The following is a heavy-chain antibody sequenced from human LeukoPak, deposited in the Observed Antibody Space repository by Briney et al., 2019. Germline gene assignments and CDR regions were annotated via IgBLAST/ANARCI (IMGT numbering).Heavy chain of an antibody. CDR2: ITGSGDST. CDR3: AKAANWGSFPYYFDY. Sequence: GGSLRLSCAASGFTFSNYAMSWVRQAPGKGLEWVSTITGSGDSTYYADSVKGRFTISRDNSKNTLYLQMNSLRAEDTAVYYCAKAANWGSFPYYFDYWGQGTLVTVSS. CDR1: GFTFSNYA. J-gene: IGHJ4*02. V-gene: IGHV3-23*01. D-gene: IGHD7-27*01.